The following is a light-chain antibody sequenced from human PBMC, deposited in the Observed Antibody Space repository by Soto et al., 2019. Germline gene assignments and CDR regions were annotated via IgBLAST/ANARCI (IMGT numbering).Light chain of an antibody. CDR2: GAF. J-gene: IGKJ2*01. CDR3: QQYHSWPHT. CDR1: QSFTTN. Sequence: ETVLTQSPATLSVSPGERATFSCKASQSFTTNLAWYQQKPGQVPRLLIYGAFTRATGIPARFSGSGSGTEFTLSISSLQSEDFAIYHCQQYHSWPHTFGQGTKVDIK. V-gene: IGKV3-15*01.